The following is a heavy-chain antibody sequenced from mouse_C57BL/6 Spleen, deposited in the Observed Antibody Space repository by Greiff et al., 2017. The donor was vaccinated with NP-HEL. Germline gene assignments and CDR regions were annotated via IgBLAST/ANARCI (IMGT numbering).Heavy chain of an antibody. CDR1: GYTFTDYN. CDR2: INPNNGGT. Sequence: VQLQQSGPELVKPGASVKIPCKASGYTFTDYNMDWVKQSHGKSLEWIGDINPNNGGTIYNQKFKGKATLTVDKSSSTAYMELRSLTSEDTAVYYCARRGPYYRGAYWGQGTLVTVSA. CDR3: ARRGPYYRGAY. D-gene: IGHD2-12*01. V-gene: IGHV1-18*01. J-gene: IGHJ3*01.